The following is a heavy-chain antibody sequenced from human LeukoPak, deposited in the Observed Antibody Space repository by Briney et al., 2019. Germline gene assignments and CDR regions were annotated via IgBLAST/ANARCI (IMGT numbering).Heavy chain of an antibody. CDR1: GFIFSTYD. CDR3: ARETQVFGVGTGY. D-gene: IGHD3-3*01. Sequence: GGSLRLSCAAPGFIFSTYDITWVRQAPGKGLEWVSFISRSGDTIYYADSVKGRFTVSIDKSKNTLYLQMNSLRAEDTAVYYCARETQVFGVGTGYWGQGTLVTVSS. J-gene: IGHJ4*02. V-gene: IGHV3-48*03. CDR2: ISRSGDTI.